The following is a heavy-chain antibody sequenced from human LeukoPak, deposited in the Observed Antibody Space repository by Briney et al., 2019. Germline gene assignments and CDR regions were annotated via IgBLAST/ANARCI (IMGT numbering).Heavy chain of an antibody. CDR2: IYHSGST. J-gene: IGHJ5*02. Sequence: SETLSLTCAVSGGPISSGGYSWSWIRQPPGKGLEWIGYIYHSGSTYYNPSLKSRVTISVDTSKNQFSLKLSSVTAADTAVYYCARGRYSSSWYWATWFDPWGQGTLVTVSS. CDR3: ARGRYSSSWYWATWFDP. V-gene: IGHV4-30-2*01. CDR1: GGPISSGGYS. D-gene: IGHD6-13*01.